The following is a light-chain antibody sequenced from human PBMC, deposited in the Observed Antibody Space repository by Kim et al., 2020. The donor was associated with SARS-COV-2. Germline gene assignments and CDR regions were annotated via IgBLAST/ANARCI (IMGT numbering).Light chain of an antibody. Sequence: VSPGERATLSCRASQSVSSTLAWYQQKPGQAPRLLNYGASARAAGIPARFSGSGSEREFTLTISSLQSEDFAVYYCQQYNNWPPYTFGQGTKLEI. V-gene: IGKV3-15*01. CDR1: QSVSST. J-gene: IGKJ2*01. CDR3: QQYNNWPPYT. CDR2: GAS.